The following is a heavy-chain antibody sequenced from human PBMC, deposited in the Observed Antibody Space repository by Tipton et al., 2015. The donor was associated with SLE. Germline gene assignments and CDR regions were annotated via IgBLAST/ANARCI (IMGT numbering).Heavy chain of an antibody. CDR2: ISSSSSYI. D-gene: IGHD3-9*01. J-gene: IGHJ4*02. V-gene: IGHV3-21*01. Sequence: GSLRLSCAASGFTFSSYSMNWVRQAPGKGLEWVSSISSSSSYIYYADSVKGRFTISRDNAKNSLYLQMNSLRAEDTAVYYCATDYDILTGYGDYWGQGTLVTVSS. CDR1: GFTFSSYS. CDR3: ATDYDILTGYGDY.